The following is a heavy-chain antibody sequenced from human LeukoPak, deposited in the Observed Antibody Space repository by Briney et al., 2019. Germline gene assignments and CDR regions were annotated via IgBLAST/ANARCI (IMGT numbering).Heavy chain of an antibody. J-gene: IGHJ3*01. CDR3: AKDFWRGNYGDYGGAFHV. CDR1: GFTFDDYS. V-gene: IGHV3-43*01. CDR2: ITWDGGDT. Sequence: GGSLRLSCAASGFTFDDYSMHWVRQAPGKGLEWVSLITWDGGDTYYADSVQGRFTISRDNSKNSLYLQMNSLRTEDTALYYCAKDFWRGNYGDYGGAFHVWGQGTMVTVSS. D-gene: IGHD4-17*01.